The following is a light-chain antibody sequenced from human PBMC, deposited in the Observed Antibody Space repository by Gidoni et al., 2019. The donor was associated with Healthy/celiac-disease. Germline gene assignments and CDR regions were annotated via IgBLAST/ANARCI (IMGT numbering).Light chain of an antibody. CDR2: AAS. CDR1: QSSSSY. V-gene: IGKV1-39*01. CDR3: QQSYSTPPT. J-gene: IGKJ2*01. Sequence: DIQMTQSPSSLSASVGDRVTITCRASQSSSSYLNWYQQKPGKAPKLLIYAASSLQSGVPSRGSGSGSGTDFTLTISSLQPEDFATYYCQQSYSTPPTFGQGTKLEIK.